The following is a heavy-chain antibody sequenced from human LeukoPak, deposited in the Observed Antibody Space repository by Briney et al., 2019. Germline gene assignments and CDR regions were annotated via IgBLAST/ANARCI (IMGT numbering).Heavy chain of an antibody. Sequence: GGSLRLSCAASGFTFDDYAMHWVRHAPGKGLEWVSGISWNSGSIGYADSVKGRFTISRDNAKNSLYLQMNSLRAEDTAVYYCARGSQWSHFDYWGQGTLVTVSS. CDR2: ISWNSGSI. J-gene: IGHJ4*02. D-gene: IGHD2-15*01. CDR3: ARGSQWSHFDY. V-gene: IGHV3-9*01. CDR1: GFTFDDYA.